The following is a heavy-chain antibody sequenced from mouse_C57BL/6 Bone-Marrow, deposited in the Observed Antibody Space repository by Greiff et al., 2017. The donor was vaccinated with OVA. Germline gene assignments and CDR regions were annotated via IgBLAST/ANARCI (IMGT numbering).Heavy chain of an antibody. D-gene: IGHD2-3*01. CDR3: TRDGYYAMDY. Sequence: EVKLMESGAGLVKPGGSLKLSCAASGFTFSSYAMSWVRQTPEQRLEWVAYISSGGDYTYYADTVKGRFTISRDNARNTLYLQMSSLKSEDTARYYCTRDGYYAMDYWGQGTSVTVSS. CDR2: ISSGGDYT. CDR1: GFTFSSYA. J-gene: IGHJ4*01. V-gene: IGHV5-9-1*02.